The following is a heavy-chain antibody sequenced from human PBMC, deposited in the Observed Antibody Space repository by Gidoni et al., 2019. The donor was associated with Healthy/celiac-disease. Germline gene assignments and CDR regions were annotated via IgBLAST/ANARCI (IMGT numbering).Heavy chain of an antibody. CDR2: IYSSGST. Sequence: QLQLQESGPGLVKPSETLSLTCTVSGGSISSIRYYWGWIRQPPGKGLEWIGSIYSSGSTYYNPSLKSRVTISVDTSKNQFSLKLSSVTAADTAVYYCARDRYCSGGSCQGFSWFDPWGQGTLVTVSS. D-gene: IGHD2-15*01. V-gene: IGHV4-39*07. CDR3: ARDRYCSGGSCQGFSWFDP. J-gene: IGHJ5*02. CDR1: GGSISSIRYY.